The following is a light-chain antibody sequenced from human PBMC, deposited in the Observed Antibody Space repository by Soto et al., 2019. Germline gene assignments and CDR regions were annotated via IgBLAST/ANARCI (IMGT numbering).Light chain of an antibody. CDR2: DAS. V-gene: IGKV3-15*01. CDR1: QSVSSR. Sequence: EIVMTQSPATLSVSPGERVTLSCRASQSVSSRLAWYQRKPGQAPRLLIYDASTRATGIPARFSGSGSGTEFTLTITSVQPDDFATYYCQHYNSYGTFGQGTKVDIK. CDR3: QHYNSYGT. J-gene: IGKJ1*01.